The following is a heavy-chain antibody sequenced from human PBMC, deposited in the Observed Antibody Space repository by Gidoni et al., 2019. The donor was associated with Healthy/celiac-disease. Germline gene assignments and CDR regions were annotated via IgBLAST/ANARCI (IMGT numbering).Heavy chain of an antibody. Sequence: EVQLLESGGGLVQPGGSLSLSCAASGFTFSSYAMSWVRQAPGKGLEWVSAISGSGGSTYYADSVKGRFTISRDNSKNTLYLQMNSLRAEDTAVYYCAKGNDPYYYDSSGYYSYFDYWGQGTLVTVSS. J-gene: IGHJ4*02. CDR1: GFTFSSYA. CDR2: ISGSGGST. V-gene: IGHV3-23*01. CDR3: AKGNDPYYYDSSGYYSYFDY. D-gene: IGHD3-22*01.